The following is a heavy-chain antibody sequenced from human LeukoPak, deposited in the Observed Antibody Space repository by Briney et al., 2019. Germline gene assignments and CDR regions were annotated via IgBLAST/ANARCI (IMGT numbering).Heavy chain of an antibody. CDR3: ARVGRSGWTVDY. CDR2: ISSSSSNI. CDR1: GFDFSTYS. Sequence: PGGSLRLSCAASGFDFSTYSIDWVRQALGKGLEWVSYISSSSSNIYHADSVKGRFTISRDNAKNSLHLQMNSLRAEDTAVYYCARVGRSGWTVDYWGQGTLVTVSS. J-gene: IGHJ4*02. V-gene: IGHV3-48*04. D-gene: IGHD6-19*01.